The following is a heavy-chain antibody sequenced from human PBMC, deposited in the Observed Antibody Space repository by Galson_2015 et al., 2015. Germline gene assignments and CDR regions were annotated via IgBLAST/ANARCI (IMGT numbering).Heavy chain of an antibody. J-gene: IGHJ6*02. V-gene: IGHV4-61*01. CDR2: IYYSGST. D-gene: IGHD3-9*01. CDR3: ARDRGAYDNYYYGMDV. Sequence: LSLTCTVSGGSVSSGSYYWSWIRQPPGTGLEWIGYIYYSGSTNYNPSLKSRVTISVDTSKNQFSLKLSSVTAADTAVYYCARDRGAYDNYYYGMDVWGQGTTVTVSS. CDR1: GGSVSSGSYY.